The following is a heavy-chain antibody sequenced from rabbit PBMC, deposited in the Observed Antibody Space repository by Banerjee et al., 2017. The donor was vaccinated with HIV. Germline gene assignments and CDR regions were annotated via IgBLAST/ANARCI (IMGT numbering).Heavy chain of an antibody. J-gene: IGHJ3*01. V-gene: IGHV1S45*01. CDR3: ARGSAYAGAGYAL. D-gene: IGHD4-2*01. CDR1: GFSFSGSYW. Sequence: EESGGDLVKPEGSLTLTCTASGFSFSGSYWICWVRQAPGKGLEWIGCIGAGSGTTYYASWAKGRFTISKTSSTTVALQMTSLTAADTATYFCARGSAYAGAGYALWGQGTLVTVS. CDR2: IGAGSGTT.